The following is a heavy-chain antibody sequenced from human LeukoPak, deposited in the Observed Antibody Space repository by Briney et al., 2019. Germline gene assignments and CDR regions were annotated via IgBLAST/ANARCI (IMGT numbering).Heavy chain of an antibody. CDR2: ISGSGGST. Sequence: TGGSLRPSCAASGFTFSSYAMSWVRQAPGKGLEWVSAISGSGGSTYYADSVEGRFTISRDNSKNTLYLQMNSLRAEDTAVYYCAKGGSYDDYWGQGTLVTVSS. V-gene: IGHV3-23*01. J-gene: IGHJ4*02. D-gene: IGHD3-16*01. CDR1: GFTFSSYA. CDR3: AKGGSYDDY.